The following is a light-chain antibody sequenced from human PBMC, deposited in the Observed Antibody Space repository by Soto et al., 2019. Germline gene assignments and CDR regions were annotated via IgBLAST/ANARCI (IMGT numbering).Light chain of an antibody. J-gene: IGKJ1*01. CDR3: QQYDTRCT. CDR1: QNVNGW. V-gene: IGKV1-5*03. Sequence: DIPMTQSLSTLSASVGDRVTITCRASQNVNGWLAWYQQKPGKAPKLLINKASTLESGVPSRFSGRGFGTEFTLTISSLQTDDFATYYCQQYDTRCTFGQGTKVEVK. CDR2: KAS.